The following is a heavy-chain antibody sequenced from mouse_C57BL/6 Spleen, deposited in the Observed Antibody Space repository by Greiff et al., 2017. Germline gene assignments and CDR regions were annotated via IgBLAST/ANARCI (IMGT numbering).Heavy chain of an antibody. V-gene: IGHV1-69*01. CDR2: IDPSDSYT. J-gene: IGHJ3*01. CDR3: ARKGGNYEGWFAY. D-gene: IGHD2-1*01. CDR1: GYTFTSYW. Sequence: QVQLQQPGAELVMPGASVKLSCKASGYTFTSYWMHWVKQRPGQGLEWIGEIDPSDSYTNYNQKFKGKSTLTVDKSSSTAYMQLSSLTSEDSAVYYRARKGGNYEGWFAYRGKGTLVTVSA.